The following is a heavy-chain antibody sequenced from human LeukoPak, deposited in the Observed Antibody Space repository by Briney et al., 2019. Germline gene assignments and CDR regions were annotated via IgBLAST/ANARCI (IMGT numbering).Heavy chain of an antibody. D-gene: IGHD6-19*01. J-gene: IGHJ4*02. V-gene: IGHV3-7*01. Sequence: GGSLRLSCAASGFTFSTYWRNWVRQAPGKGLEWVANIKQDGSEKYYVDSVKGRFTISRDNAKNSLYLQMNGLRAEDTAVYYCARPTYTSGCDFWGQGTLVTVSS. CDR1: GFTFSTYW. CDR3: ARPTYTSGCDF. CDR2: IKQDGSEK.